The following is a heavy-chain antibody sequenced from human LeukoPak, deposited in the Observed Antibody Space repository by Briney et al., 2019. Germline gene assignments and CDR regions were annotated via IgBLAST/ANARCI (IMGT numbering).Heavy chain of an antibody. CDR1: GFTFDDYG. CDR3: AHGSMYQLDY. J-gene: IGHJ4*02. Sequence: GGSLRLSCAASGFTFDDYGMSWVRQAPGKGLEWVSGINWNGGSTGYADSVKGRFTISRDNSKNTLYLQMNSLRAEDTAVYYCAHGSMYQLDYWGQGTLVTVSS. D-gene: IGHD2-2*01. CDR2: INWNGGST. V-gene: IGHV3-20*04.